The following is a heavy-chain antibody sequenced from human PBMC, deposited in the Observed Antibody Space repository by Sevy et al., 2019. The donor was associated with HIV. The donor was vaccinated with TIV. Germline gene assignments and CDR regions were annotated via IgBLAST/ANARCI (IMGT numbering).Heavy chain of an antibody. J-gene: IGHJ4*02. Sequence: TLSLTCTVSGGSISGYYWSWIRQPPGKGLEWIAYIYYSGTTRYNPSLKSRVTISVDTSRNQFSLKLTSVTAADTAVYYCARHGGSYFPYWGQGTLVTVSS. V-gene: IGHV4-59*08. CDR2: IYYSGTT. CDR3: ARHGGSYFPY. CDR1: GGSISGYY. D-gene: IGHD1-26*01.